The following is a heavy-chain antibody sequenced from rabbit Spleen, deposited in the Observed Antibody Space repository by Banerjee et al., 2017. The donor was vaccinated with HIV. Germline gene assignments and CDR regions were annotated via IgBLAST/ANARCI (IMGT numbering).Heavy chain of an antibody. V-gene: IGHV1S7*01. CDR1: GFTLSGYY. CDR2: IDPLFGTT. Sequence: QSLEESGGDLVKPGASLTLTCTASGFTLSGYYICRVRQAPGKGLEWIGYIDPLFGTTYYANWVNGRFTISSHNAQNTLYLQLNTLTAADTATYFCVRGASSSGYYSLWGPGTLVTVS. J-gene: IGHJ4*01. D-gene: IGHD1-1*01. CDR3: VRGASSSGYYSL.